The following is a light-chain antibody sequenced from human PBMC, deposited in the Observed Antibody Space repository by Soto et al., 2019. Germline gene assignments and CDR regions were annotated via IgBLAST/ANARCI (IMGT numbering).Light chain of an antibody. CDR1: ENLRTF. CDR3: QQRSIWPRT. V-gene: IGKV3-11*01. J-gene: IGKJ4*01. Sequence: EIVLTQSPGTLSLSPGERATLSCRATENLRTFLAWYQQKAGQAPRLLIYDASNRATGIPDRFSGSGSGADFTLTISNLEPEDSAVYYCQQRSIWPRTFGGGTKVDIK. CDR2: DAS.